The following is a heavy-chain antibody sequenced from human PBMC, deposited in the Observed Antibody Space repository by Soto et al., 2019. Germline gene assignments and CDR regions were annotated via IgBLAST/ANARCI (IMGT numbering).Heavy chain of an antibody. Sequence: SETLYLTCSVSGGSISSGYYYWSWIRQPPGKGLEWIGNIYYSGNTYYNPSLKSRLIISVDTSKNQFSLKLSSVTAADTAVYYCARGKRNPNYYDSSGYYNWFDPWGQGTLVTVSS. J-gene: IGHJ5*02. D-gene: IGHD3-22*01. V-gene: IGHV4-30-4*01. CDR3: ARGKRNPNYYDSSGYYNWFDP. CDR1: GGSISSGYYY. CDR2: IYYSGNT.